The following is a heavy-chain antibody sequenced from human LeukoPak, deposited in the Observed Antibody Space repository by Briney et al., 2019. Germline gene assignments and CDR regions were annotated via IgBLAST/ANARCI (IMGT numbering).Heavy chain of an antibody. CDR1: GGTFSSYA. CDR2: IIPIFGTA. Sequence: SVKVSCKASGGTFSSYAISWVRQAPGQGLEWMGRIIPIFGTANHAQKFQGRVTITAGKSTSTAYMELSSLRSEDTAVYYCQTYSSRDKGYWGQGTLVTVSS. J-gene: IGHJ4*02. V-gene: IGHV1-69*06. D-gene: IGHD6-13*01. CDR3: QTYSSRDKGY.